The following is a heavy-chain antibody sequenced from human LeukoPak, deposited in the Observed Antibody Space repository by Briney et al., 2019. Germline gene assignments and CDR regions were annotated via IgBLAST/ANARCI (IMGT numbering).Heavy chain of an antibody. CDR2: IYYSGST. V-gene: IGHV4-30-4*01. CDR1: GGSISSGDYY. D-gene: IGHD3-22*01. Sequence: PSQTLSLTCTVSGGSISSGDYYWSWIRQPPGKGLEWIGYIYYSGSTYYNPSLKSRVTISVVTSKNQFSLKLSSVTAADTAMYYCASSYYYDSSGTGNWFDPWGQGTLVTVSS. CDR3: ASSYYYDSSGTGNWFDP. J-gene: IGHJ5*02.